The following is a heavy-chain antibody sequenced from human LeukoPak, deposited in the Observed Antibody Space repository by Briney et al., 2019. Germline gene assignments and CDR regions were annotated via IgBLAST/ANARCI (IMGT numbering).Heavy chain of an antibody. CDR1: GFTFSSYS. CDR3: AKGSKEVLFTRDHCMDV. CDR2: IRYDGSTK. D-gene: IGHD3-3*01. V-gene: IGHV3-30*02. J-gene: IGHJ6*03. Sequence: GGSLRLSCAASGFTFSSYSMNWVRQAPGKGLEWVAFIRYDGSTKHYADSVKGRFTISRDNSKNTLYLQMNSLRAEDTAVYFCAKGSKEVLFTRDHCMDVWGKGTTVTISS.